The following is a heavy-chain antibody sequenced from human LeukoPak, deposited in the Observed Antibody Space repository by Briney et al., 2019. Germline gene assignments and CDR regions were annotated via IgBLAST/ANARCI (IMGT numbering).Heavy chain of an antibody. CDR3: ARAVDCSGGSCYFDY. D-gene: IGHD2-15*01. Sequence: SQTLSLTCTVSGRSISSYSWSWIRQPAGKGLEWIGRIYTSGSTKYNPSLTSRVTMSVDTYKNQFSLKLRSLTAADTAVYYCARAVDCSGGSCYFDYWGQGTLVTVSS. CDR2: IYTSGST. J-gene: IGHJ4*02. V-gene: IGHV4-4*07. CDR1: GRSISSYS.